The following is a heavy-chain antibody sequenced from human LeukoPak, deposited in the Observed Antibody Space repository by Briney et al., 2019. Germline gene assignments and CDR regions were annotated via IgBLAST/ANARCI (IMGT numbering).Heavy chain of an antibody. CDR2: IYYSGST. Sequence: SQTLSLTCTVSGGSISSGGYYWSWIRQHPGKGLEWIGYIYYSGSTYYNPSLKSRVTISEDTSKNQFSLKLSSVTAADTAVYYCASVSSSWYAAFDYWGQGTLVTVSS. CDR1: GGSISSGGYY. V-gene: IGHV4-31*03. J-gene: IGHJ4*02. CDR3: ASVSSSWYAAFDY. D-gene: IGHD6-13*01.